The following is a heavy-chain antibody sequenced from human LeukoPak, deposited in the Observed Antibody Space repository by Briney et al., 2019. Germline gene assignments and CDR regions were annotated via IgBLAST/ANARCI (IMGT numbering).Heavy chain of an antibody. CDR3: ARQPGDYYYGMDV. D-gene: IGHD1-14*01. Sequence: PSQTLSLTCTVSGGSISSGGYYWSWIRQHPGKGLEWIGYIYYSGSTYYNPSLKSRVTISVDTSKNQFSLKLSSVTAADTAVYYCARQPGDYYYGMDVWGQGTTVTVSS. CDR1: GGSISSGGYY. J-gene: IGHJ6*02. CDR2: IYYSGST. V-gene: IGHV4-31*03.